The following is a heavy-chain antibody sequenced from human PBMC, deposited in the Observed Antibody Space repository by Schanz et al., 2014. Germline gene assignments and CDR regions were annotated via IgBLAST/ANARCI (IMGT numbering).Heavy chain of an antibody. CDR1: GFTFRGHA. CDR2: ISYDGRNK. D-gene: IGHD3-10*01. V-gene: IGHV3-30*04. Sequence: VQLVESGGGLVQPGGSLRLSCAASGFTFRGHAMHWVRQAPGKGLEWVAVISYDGRNKYFADSVKGRFTISRDNSKNTLDLQMSSLRADDTAVYYCVKEGTVVSGSPRDYWGQGALVTVSS. CDR3: VKEGTVVSGSPRDY. J-gene: IGHJ4*02.